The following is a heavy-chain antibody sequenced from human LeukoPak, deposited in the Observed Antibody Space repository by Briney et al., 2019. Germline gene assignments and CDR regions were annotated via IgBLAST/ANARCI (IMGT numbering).Heavy chain of an antibody. V-gene: IGHV4-39*01. J-gene: IGHJ5*02. Sequence: SETLSLTCTVSGGSISSSYYYWGWIRQPPGKGLEWIGDIYYSGSTYYNPSLKSRVTIPIDTSKNQFSLKLSSVTATDTAVYYCASLREGGVAHWFDPWGQGTLVTVSS. CDR2: IYYSGST. CDR1: GGSISSSYYY. D-gene: IGHD2-15*01. CDR3: ASLREGGVAHWFDP.